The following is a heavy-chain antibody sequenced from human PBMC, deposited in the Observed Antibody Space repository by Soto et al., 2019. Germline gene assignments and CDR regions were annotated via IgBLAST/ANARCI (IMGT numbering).Heavy chain of an antibody. CDR1: GFVFSSYG. D-gene: IGHD3-10*01. J-gene: IGHJ6*02. V-gene: IGHV3-33*01. CDR3: ARDQDGSGSYYRRLVYGMDV. Sequence: QVQLVESGGGVVQPGRSLRLSCAASGFVFSSYGMHWVRQAPGKGLEWVAVIWYDGSNKYYADSVKGRFTISRDNSKNTLYLQMNSLRVEDTAVYYCARDQDGSGSYYRRLVYGMDVWGQGTTVTVSS. CDR2: IWYDGSNK.